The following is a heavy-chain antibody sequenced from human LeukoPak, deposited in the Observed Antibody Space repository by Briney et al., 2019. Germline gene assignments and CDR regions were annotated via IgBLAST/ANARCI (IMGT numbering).Heavy chain of an antibody. J-gene: IGHJ5*02. V-gene: IGHV1-18*01. Sequence: ASVKVSCKASGYTFTSYGISWVRQAPGQGLEWMGWISAYNGNTNYAQKLQGRVTMTTDTSTSTAYMELRSLRSDDTAVYYCARDAPKSSSTSRRFDPWGQGTLVTVSS. CDR1: GYTFTSYG. CDR3: ARDAPKSSSTSRRFDP. D-gene: IGHD2-2*01. CDR2: ISAYNGNT.